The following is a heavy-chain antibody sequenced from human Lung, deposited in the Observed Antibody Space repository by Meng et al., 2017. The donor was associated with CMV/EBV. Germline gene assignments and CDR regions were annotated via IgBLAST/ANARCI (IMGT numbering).Heavy chain of an antibody. CDR2: IYPGDSDT. V-gene: IGHV5-51*01. D-gene: IGHD5-12*01. CDR1: GYSFTNYW. Sequence: XVSCKGSGYSFTNYWIGWVRQMPGKGLEWMGIIYPGDSDTRYSPSFQGQVTISADKSINTAYLQWSSLKASDTAMYYCARQGGYAEGGSDYWGQGTRVNGAS. CDR3: ARQGGYAEGGSDY. J-gene: IGHJ4*02.